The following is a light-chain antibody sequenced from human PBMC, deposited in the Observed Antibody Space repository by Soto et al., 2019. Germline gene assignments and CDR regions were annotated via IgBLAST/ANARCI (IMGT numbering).Light chain of an antibody. J-gene: IGKJ5*01. CDR3: QKYGNLPNA. CDR1: QDINNY. Sequence: IRITQSPASVSASVGDRVTITVQASQDINNYLSWYQQNPGKAPKMLMYDASNLETGVPSRFSRSGSGTDFTFTISSLQPGDIATYYCQKYGNLPNAFGQGTRLEIK. V-gene: IGKV1-33*01. CDR2: DAS.